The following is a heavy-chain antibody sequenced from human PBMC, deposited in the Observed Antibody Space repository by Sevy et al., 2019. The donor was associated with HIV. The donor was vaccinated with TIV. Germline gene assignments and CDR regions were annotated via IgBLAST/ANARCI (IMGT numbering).Heavy chain of an antibody. CDR2: IGTAGDT. Sequence: GGSLRLSCAASGFTFSSYDMHWVRQATGKGLEWVSAIGTAGDTYYPGSVKGRFTISRENAKNSLYLQMNSLRAGDTAVYDCARQYCSSTSCSRAFDYWGQGTLVTVSS. CDR1: GFTFSSYD. D-gene: IGHD2-2*01. V-gene: IGHV3-13*01. CDR3: ARQYCSSTSCSRAFDY. J-gene: IGHJ4*02.